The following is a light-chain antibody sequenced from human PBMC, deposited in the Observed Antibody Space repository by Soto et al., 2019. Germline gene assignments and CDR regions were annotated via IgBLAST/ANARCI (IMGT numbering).Light chain of an antibody. Sequence: LTQPASVSGSPGQSITISCTGTSSDVGGYNYVSWYQQHPGKAPKLMIYEVSNRPSGVSNRFSGSKSGSTASLTISGLQAEDEADYYCSSYTSSSTGVFGTGTKVNV. V-gene: IGLV2-14*01. CDR2: EVS. J-gene: IGLJ1*01. CDR3: SSYTSSSTGV. CDR1: SSDVGGYNY.